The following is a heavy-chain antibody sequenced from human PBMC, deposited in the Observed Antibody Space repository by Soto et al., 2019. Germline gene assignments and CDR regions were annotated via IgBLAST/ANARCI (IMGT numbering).Heavy chain of an antibody. V-gene: IGHV3-30-3*01. CDR3: ARGAGKIGVVINYYYYYYGMDV. D-gene: IGHD3-3*01. CDR1: GFTFSSYA. CDR2: ISYDGSNK. J-gene: IGHJ6*02. Sequence: PGGSLRLSCAASGFTFSSYAMHWVRQAPGKGLEWVAFISYDGSNKYYADSVKGRFTISRDNSKNTLYLQMNSLRAEDTAVYYCARGAGKIGVVINYYYYYYGMDVWGQGTTVTVSS.